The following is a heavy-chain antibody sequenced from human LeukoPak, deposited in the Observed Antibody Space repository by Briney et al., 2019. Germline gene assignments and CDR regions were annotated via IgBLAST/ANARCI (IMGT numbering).Heavy chain of an antibody. D-gene: IGHD6-13*01. Sequence: GASVKVSCKASGGTFISYAISWVRQAPGQGLEWMGGIIPIFGRANYAQKFQGRVTITADESTSTAYMELSSLRSEDTAVYYCAWPSGNNGYSSSWYTPDYWGQGTLVTVSS. CDR2: IIPIFGRA. V-gene: IGHV1-69*13. J-gene: IGHJ4*02. CDR1: GGTFISYA. CDR3: AWPSGNNGYSSSWYTPDY.